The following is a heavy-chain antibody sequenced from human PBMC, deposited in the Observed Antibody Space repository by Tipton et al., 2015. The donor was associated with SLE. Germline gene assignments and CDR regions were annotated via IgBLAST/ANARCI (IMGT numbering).Heavy chain of an antibody. Sequence: LRLSCAVYGGSFSGYYWSWVRQPPGKGLEWIGEINHSGNTNYNPSLKSRVTISVDTSKNQFSLKLSSVTAADTAVYYCARDETTFAVAGTFDYWGQGILVTVSS. CDR1: GGSFSGYY. D-gene: IGHD6-19*01. V-gene: IGHV4-34*01. CDR2: INHSGNT. CDR3: ARDETTFAVAGTFDY. J-gene: IGHJ4*02.